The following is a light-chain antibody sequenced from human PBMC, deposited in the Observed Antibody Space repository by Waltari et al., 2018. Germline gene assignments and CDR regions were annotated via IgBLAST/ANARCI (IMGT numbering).Light chain of an antibody. CDR2: DDS. J-gene: IGLJ1*01. CDR1: NIGSVS. CDR3: QVWDNSSDHYV. V-gene: IGLV3-21*02. Sequence: SYVLTQPPSVSVAPGQTARITCGGDNIGSVSVPWYQQKPGQAPVLVVYDDSDRPSGIPGRFSGSISGYTATLTISRVEAGDEADYYCQVWDNSSDHYVFGTGTKVTVL.